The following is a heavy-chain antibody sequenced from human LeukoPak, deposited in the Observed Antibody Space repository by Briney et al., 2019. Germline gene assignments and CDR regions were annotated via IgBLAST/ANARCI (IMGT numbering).Heavy chain of an antibody. D-gene: IGHD3-22*01. CDR3: ARDLRRDSSGPFDY. J-gene: IGHJ4*02. V-gene: IGHV3-21*05. Sequence: PGGSLRLSCAASGFTFSSYSMNWVRQAPGKGLEWVSYISSSSSYIYYADSVKGRFTISRDNAKNSLYLQMNSLRAEDTAVYYCARDLRRDSSGPFDYWGQGTLVTVSS. CDR1: GFTFSSYS. CDR2: ISSSSSYI.